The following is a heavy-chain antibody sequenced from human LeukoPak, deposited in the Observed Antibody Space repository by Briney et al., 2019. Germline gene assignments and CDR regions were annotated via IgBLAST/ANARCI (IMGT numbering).Heavy chain of an antibody. Sequence: SETLSLTCTVSGGFISSCYWSWIRQPAGEGLEWIGRIYSSGSTNCNPSLKSRVTISEDTSKNQFSLKLNSVTAADTAVYYCAMGVATDLYWGQGTLVTVSS. V-gene: IGHV4-4*07. D-gene: IGHD5-12*01. CDR2: IYSSGST. CDR3: AMGVATDLY. J-gene: IGHJ4*02. CDR1: GGFISSCY.